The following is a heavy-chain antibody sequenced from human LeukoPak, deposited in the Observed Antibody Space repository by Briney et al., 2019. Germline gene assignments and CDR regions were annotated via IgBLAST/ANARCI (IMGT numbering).Heavy chain of an antibody. V-gene: IGHV3-30*02. Sequence: GGSLRLSCAASGFTFSSYGMHWVRQAPGKGLEWVAFIRYDGSNKYYTDSVKGRFTISRDNSKNTLYLQMNSLRAEDTAVYYCGKDIVCPMVRGTYCDYWGQGTLVTVFS. J-gene: IGHJ4*02. CDR2: IRYDGSNK. D-gene: IGHD3-10*01. CDR1: GFTFSSYG. CDR3: GKDIVCPMVRGTYCDY.